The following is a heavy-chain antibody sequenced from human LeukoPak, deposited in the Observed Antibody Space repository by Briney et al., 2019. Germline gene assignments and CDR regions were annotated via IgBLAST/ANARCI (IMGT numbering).Heavy chain of an antibody. Sequence: ASVKVSCKASGYTFTGYYIHWVRQAPRQGLEWMGWITPNSGNTNYAQKLQGRVTMTTDTSTSTAYMELRSLRSDDTAVYYCARSRQQLVQDFDYWGQGTLVTVSS. CDR1: GYTFTGYY. V-gene: IGHV1-18*04. D-gene: IGHD6-6*01. J-gene: IGHJ4*02. CDR2: ITPNSGNT. CDR3: ARSRQQLVQDFDY.